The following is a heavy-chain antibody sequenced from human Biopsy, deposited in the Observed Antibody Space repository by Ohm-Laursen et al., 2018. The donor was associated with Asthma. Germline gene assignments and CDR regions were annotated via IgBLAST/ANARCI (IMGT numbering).Heavy chain of an antibody. D-gene: IGHD3-9*01. Sequence: SETLSLTCAVYGGSFSAYYWSWIRQPPGKGLELIAYLFHSGTTYYNPSLKSRVTISVDRSQRQFSLKVNSVTAADTAVYYCARMNTLIQAANYFSYAMDVWGQGTTVTVSS. J-gene: IGHJ6*02. CDR3: ARMNTLIQAANYFSYAMDV. CDR1: GGSFSAYY. CDR2: LFHSGTT. V-gene: IGHV4-34*12.